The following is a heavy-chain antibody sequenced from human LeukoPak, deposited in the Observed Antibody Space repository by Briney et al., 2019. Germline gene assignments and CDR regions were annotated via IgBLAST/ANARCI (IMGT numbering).Heavy chain of an antibody. J-gene: IGHJ5*02. CDR1: GYSFTSYW. V-gene: IGHV5-51*01. CDR2: FYPGHSDT. CDR3: AKAAAGTPWFDP. Sequence: GGPLKISCKGSGYSFTSYWIGWVGQMPGKGLEWMGIFYPGHSDTRYSPSLQAQVTISADKSISTAYLQWSSLEASDTALYYGAKAAAGTPWFDPWGQGTLVSVSS. D-gene: IGHD6-13*01.